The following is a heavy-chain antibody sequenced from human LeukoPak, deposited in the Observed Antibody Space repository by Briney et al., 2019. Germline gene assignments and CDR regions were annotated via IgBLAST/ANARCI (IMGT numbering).Heavy chain of an antibody. CDR2: ISNDGSST. CDR3: ARGAVTGWYFDL. J-gene: IGHJ2*01. V-gene: IGHV3-74*01. D-gene: IGHD4-17*01. Sequence: GGSLRLSCAASGFTFSSYWIHWVRQASGKGPVWVSRISNDGSSTSYADSVKGRFTISRDNAKNTLYLQMNSLRAEDTAVYYCARGAVTGWYFDLWGRGTLVTASS. CDR1: GFTFSSYW.